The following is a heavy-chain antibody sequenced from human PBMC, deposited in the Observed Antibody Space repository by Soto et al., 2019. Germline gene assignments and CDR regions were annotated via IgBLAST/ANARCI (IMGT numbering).Heavy chain of an antibody. CDR3: ASAPAAVAGFADFDY. D-gene: IGHD6-19*01. CDR2: ISGSGGST. Sequence: LRLSCAASGFTFSSYAMSWVRQAPGKGLEWVSAISGSGGSTYYADSVKGRFTISRDNSKNTLYLQMNSLRAEDTAVYYCASAPAAVAGFADFDYWGQGTLVTVSS. J-gene: IGHJ4*02. CDR1: GFTFSSYA. V-gene: IGHV3-23*01.